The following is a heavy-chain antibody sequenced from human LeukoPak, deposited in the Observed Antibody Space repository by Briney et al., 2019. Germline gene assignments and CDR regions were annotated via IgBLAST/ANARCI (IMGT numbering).Heavy chain of an antibody. V-gene: IGHV1-24*01. D-gene: IGHD2-8*02. Sequence: ASVKVPCKVSGYTLTELSMHWVRQAPGKGLEWMGGFDPEDGETIYAQKFQGRVTMTEDTSTDTAYMELSSLRSEDTAVYYCATGGLVVYRGGGDRDDAFDIWGQGTMVTVSS. J-gene: IGHJ3*02. CDR1: GYTLTELS. CDR2: FDPEDGET. CDR3: ATGGLVVYRGGGDRDDAFDI.